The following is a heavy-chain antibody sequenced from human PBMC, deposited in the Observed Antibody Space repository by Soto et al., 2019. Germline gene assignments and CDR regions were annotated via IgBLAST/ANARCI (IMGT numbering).Heavy chain of an antibody. CDR1: GDTFNTYG. CDR2: VSPYKDDT. Sequence: ASVKVSCKATGDTFNTYGITWVRQAPGQGLEWMGWVSPYKDDTKYSQRLQGRVTMTIDTPTSTAYMELRSLRSDDTAVYYCGRRDAATAARGIGVRGQGTTVTVS. D-gene: IGHD3-16*01. J-gene: IGHJ6*02. CDR3: GRRDAATAARGIGV. V-gene: IGHV1-18*01.